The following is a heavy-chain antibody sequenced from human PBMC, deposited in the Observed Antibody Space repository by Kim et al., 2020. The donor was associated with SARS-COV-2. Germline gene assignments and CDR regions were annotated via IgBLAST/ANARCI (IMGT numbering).Heavy chain of an antibody. J-gene: IGHJ4*02. CDR2: INHSGST. CDR1: GGSFSGYY. Sequence: SETLSLTCAVYGGSFSGYYWSWIRQPPGKGLEWIGEINHSGSTNYNPSLKSRVTISVDTSKNQFSLKLSSVTAADTAVYYCAGYGGASYSSSPPFDYWGQGTLVTVSS. V-gene: IGHV4-34*01. CDR3: AGYGGASYSSSPPFDY. D-gene: IGHD6-6*01.